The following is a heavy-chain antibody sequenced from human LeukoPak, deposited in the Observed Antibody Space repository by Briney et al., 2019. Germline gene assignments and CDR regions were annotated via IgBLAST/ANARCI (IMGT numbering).Heavy chain of an antibody. J-gene: IGHJ3*01. CDR1: GFTFSDYA. V-gene: IGHV3-23*01. D-gene: IGHD1-26*01. CDR3: ANFVWEPRAFDL. CDR2: ISGNGVTT. Sequence: PRGSLRLSCTASGFTFSDYAMGWVRQTPGKGLQWVSGISGNGVTTYYADSVKGRFTISRDNPKNTLYLQINNLRAEDSAIYYCANFVWEPRAFDLWGQGTMVTVSS.